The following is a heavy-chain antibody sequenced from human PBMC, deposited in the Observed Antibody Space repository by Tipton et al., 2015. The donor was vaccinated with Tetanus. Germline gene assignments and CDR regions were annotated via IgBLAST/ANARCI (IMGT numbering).Heavy chain of an antibody. CDR3: ARDVGSGWAIGGWFDP. CDR1: GFTFSRSG. V-gene: IGHV3-33*01. J-gene: IGHJ5*02. Sequence: LSLTCAASGFTFSRSGMHWVRQAPGKGLEWVAIVWNDGSTEYYADSVKGRFTISRDNSKNTVSLQMNSLRAEDTAVYYCARDVGSGWAIGGWFDPWGQGTLVTVSS. CDR2: VWNDGSTE. D-gene: IGHD6-19*01.